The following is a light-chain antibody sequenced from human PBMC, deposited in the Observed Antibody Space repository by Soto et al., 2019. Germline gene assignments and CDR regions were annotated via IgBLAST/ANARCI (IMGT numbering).Light chain of an antibody. CDR3: QQYNNWPPWT. CDR1: RSVTGN. CDR2: HAS. V-gene: IGKV3-15*01. J-gene: IGKJ1*01. Sequence: EIVLTQSPATLSVSPGESATLSCRASRSVTGNLAWFQHKPGQAPRLLIYHASIRATGVPARFSGSGSGTYFTLTISSLQSEDFALYYCQQYNNWPPWTFGQGTKVEIK.